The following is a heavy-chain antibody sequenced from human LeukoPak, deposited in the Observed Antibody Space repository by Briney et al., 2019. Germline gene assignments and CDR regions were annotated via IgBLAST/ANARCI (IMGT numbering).Heavy chain of an antibody. CDR2: IRYDGSIK. D-gene: IGHD5-12*01. J-gene: IGHJ4*02. V-gene: IGHV3-30*02. CDR3: AKDLGYGGYFDY. Sequence: GGSLRLSCSASGFTFSSYGMHWVRQAPGKGPEWVAFIRYDGSIKYYVDSVKGRFTISRDNSQNTLYLQMNSLRVEDTAVYYCAKDLGYGGYFDYWGQGTLVTVSS. CDR1: GFTFSSYG.